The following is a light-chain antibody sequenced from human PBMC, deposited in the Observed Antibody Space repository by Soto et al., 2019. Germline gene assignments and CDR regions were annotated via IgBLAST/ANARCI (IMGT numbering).Light chain of an antibody. CDR2: DAS. J-gene: IGKJ4*01. Sequence: DIQMTQSPSSLSASVGDRVTITCQASQDISNYLNWYQQKPGKAPKLLIYDASNLETGVPSRFSGSGSGTDFTFTISSLQPEDIATYYCQQYDNLPITFGGGTKRGYQ. CDR3: QQYDNLPIT. CDR1: QDISNY. V-gene: IGKV1-33*01.